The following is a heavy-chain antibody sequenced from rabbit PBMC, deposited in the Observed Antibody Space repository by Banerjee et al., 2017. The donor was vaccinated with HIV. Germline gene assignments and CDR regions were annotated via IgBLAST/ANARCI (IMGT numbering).Heavy chain of an antibody. V-gene: IGHV1S45*01. CDR3: ARWAGYFYYFNL. CDR2: IYADSGGST. Sequence: QEQLEESGGGLVQPEGSLTLTCKASGFTLSSYWMWWVRQAPGKGLEWIACIYADSGGSTYYASWARGRFTISKTSSTTVTLQMTSLTAADTATYFCARWAGYFYYFNLWGQGTLVTVS. CDR1: GFTLSSYW. J-gene: IGHJ4*01. D-gene: IGHD1-1*01.